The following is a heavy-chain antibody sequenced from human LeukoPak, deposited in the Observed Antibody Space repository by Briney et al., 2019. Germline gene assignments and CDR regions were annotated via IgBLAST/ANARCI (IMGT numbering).Heavy chain of an antibody. CDR1: GGSFSGYY. CDR2: INHSGST. J-gene: IGHJ5*02. Sequence: PSETLSLTCAVYGGSFSGYYWSWIRQPPGKGLEWIGEINHSGSTNYNPSLKSRVTISVDTSKNQFSLKLSSVTAADTAVYYCARVSAYCSSTSCYISRAWFDPWGRGTLVTVSS. CDR3: ARVSAYCSSTSCYISRAWFDP. V-gene: IGHV4-34*01. D-gene: IGHD2-2*02.